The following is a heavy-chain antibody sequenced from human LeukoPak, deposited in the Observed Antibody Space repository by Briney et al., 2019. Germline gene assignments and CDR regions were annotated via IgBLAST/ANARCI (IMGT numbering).Heavy chain of an antibody. CDR2: IRYDGSNK. V-gene: IGHV3-30*02. CDR1: GFTFSSYG. CDR3: AKPGRYGSGDGHFDY. J-gene: IGHJ4*02. D-gene: IGHD3-10*01. Sequence: SGVSLRFSCAASGFTFSSYGTHWVRQAPGKGLEWVAFIRYDGSNKYYADSVKGRFTISRDNSKNTLYLQMNSLRAEDTAVHYCAKPGRYGSGDGHFDYWGQGALVTVSS.